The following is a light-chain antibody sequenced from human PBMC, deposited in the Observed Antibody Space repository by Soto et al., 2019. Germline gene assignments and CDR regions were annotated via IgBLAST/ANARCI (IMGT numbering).Light chain of an antibody. CDR3: ATWDAYRNML. V-gene: IGLV1-44*01. J-gene: IGLJ2*01. Sequence: QAVVTQPPSASGTPGQRVTISCSGDSSNIGSNTVNWYQQLPGMAPKLLIYINNQRPSGVPDRFSGSKSGTSASLAISGLQSDDEADYYCATWDAYRNMLFGGGTQLTVL. CDR2: INN. CDR1: SSNIGSNT.